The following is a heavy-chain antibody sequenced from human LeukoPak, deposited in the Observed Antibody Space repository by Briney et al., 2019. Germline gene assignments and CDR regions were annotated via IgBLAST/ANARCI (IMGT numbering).Heavy chain of an antibody. CDR1: GCIFSSYW. Sequence: PGGSLRLSCAASGCIFSSYWMSWVRQAPGKGLEWVANIKQDGSEKYYVDSVKGRFTISRDNAKNSLYLEMNSLRAEDTAVYYCARDIGDSSGYYGSYFDYWGQGTLVTVSS. CDR3: ARDIGDSSGYYGSYFDY. V-gene: IGHV3-7*01. CDR2: IKQDGSEK. D-gene: IGHD3-22*01. J-gene: IGHJ4*02.